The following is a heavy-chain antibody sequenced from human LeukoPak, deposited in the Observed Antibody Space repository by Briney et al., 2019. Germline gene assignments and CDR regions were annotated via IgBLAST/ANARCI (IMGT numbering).Heavy chain of an antibody. CDR3: AKDPLYSSSWYSDY. J-gene: IGHJ4*02. CDR1: GFTFSGYA. CDR2: ISGSGGST. D-gene: IGHD6-13*01. Sequence: GGSLRLSCAASGFTFSGYAMSWVRQAPGKGLEWVSAISGSGGSTYYADSVKGRFTFSRDNSKNTLYLQMNSLRAEDTAVYYCAKDPLYSSSWYSDYWGQGTLVTVSS. V-gene: IGHV3-23*01.